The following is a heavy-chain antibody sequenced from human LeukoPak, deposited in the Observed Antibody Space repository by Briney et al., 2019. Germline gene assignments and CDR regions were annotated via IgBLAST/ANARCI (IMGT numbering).Heavy chain of an antibody. CDR2: INPSVGST. D-gene: IGHD3-22*01. Sequence: ASVKVSCKASGYTFTSYYMHWVRQAPGQGLGWMGIINPSVGSTTYARKFQGRVTMTRDTSTRTVYMELSSLRSEDTAVYYCARGAYDSTGYYYFDYWGQGTLVTVSS. V-gene: IGHV1-46*01. J-gene: IGHJ4*02. CDR3: ARGAYDSTGYYYFDY. CDR1: GYTFTSYY.